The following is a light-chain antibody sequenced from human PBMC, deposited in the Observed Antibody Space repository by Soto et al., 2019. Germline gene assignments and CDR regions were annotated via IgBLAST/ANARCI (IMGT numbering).Light chain of an antibody. Sequence: QSVLTQPTSVSGAPGQSVTISCTGSSSNIGAGSDVHWYQQLPGTAPKLLIYDNTNRPSGVPDRFSGSKSGTSASLAITGLQAEDEADYYCQSYDSCLSHWVFGGGTKLTVL. CDR2: DNT. CDR3: QSYDSCLSHWV. CDR1: SSNIGAGSD. V-gene: IGLV1-40*01. J-gene: IGLJ3*02.